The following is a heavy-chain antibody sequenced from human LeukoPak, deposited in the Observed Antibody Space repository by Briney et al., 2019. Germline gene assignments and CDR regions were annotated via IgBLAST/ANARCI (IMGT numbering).Heavy chain of an antibody. V-gene: IGHV1-2*02. CDR1: GYTFTGYY. Sequence: ASVKVSCKASGYTFTGYYMHWVRQAPGQGLEWMGWINPNSGGTNYAQKFQGRVTMTRDTSISTAYMELSRLRSDDTAVYYCARATHYDSSGYYLHDAFDIWGQGTMVTVSS. D-gene: IGHD3-22*01. CDR2: INPNSGGT. CDR3: ARATHYDSSGYYLHDAFDI. J-gene: IGHJ3*02.